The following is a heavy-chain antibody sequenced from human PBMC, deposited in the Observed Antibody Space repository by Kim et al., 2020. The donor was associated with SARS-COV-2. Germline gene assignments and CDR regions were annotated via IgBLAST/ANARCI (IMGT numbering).Heavy chain of an antibody. CDR2: ISYDGSNK. D-gene: IGHD5-18*01. CDR1: GFTFSSYA. V-gene: IGHV3-30-3*01. J-gene: IGHJ6*02. Sequence: GGSLRLSCAASGFTFSSYAMHWVRQAPGKGLEWVAVISYDGSNKYYADSVKGRFTISRDKSKNTLYLQMNSLRAEDTAVYYCARASTIQLWLYYYYGMDVWGQGTTVTVSS. CDR3: ARASTIQLWLYYYYGMDV.